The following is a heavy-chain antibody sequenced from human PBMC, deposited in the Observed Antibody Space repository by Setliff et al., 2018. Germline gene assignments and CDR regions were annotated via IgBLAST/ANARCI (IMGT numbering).Heavy chain of an antibody. CDR1: GYIFTSYG. D-gene: IGHD2-15*01. CDR3: ARDRRNIVVAVVNAAFDI. J-gene: IGHJ3*02. CDR2: ISTYNGKT. V-gene: IGHV1-18*01. Sequence: GASVKVSCKASGYIFTSYGFSWVRQAPGQGLEWMGWISTYNGKTNYAQKFQGRVTMTTDTSTSTAYMELRSLRSDDTAVYYCARDRRNIVVAVVNAAFDIWGQRTMVTVSS.